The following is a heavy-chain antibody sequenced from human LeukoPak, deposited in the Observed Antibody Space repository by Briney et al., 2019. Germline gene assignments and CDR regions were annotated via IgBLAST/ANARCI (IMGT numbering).Heavy chain of an antibody. V-gene: IGHV4-39*07. J-gene: IGHJ6*02. CDR3: AKMQRSKSWYYYYGMDV. CDR1: GGSISSSSYY. CDR2: IYYSGST. D-gene: IGHD1-1*01. Sequence: SETLSLTCTVSGGSISSSSYYWGWIRQPPGKGLEWIGSIYYSGSTYYNPSLKSRVTISVDRSKNQFSLKLSSVTAADTAVYYCAKMQRSKSWYYYYGMDVWGQGTTVTVSS.